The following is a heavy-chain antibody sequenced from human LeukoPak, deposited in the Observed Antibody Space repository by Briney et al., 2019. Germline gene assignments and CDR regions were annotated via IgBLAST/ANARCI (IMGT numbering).Heavy chain of an antibody. D-gene: IGHD3-10*01. V-gene: IGHV1-69*05. J-gene: IGHJ6*03. Sequence: SVKVSCKASGGTFSSYAISWVRQAPGQGLEWMGGIIPIFGTANYAQKFQGRVTMTRNTSISTAYMELSSLRSEDTAVYYCARGFGMVRGVRVYYYYMDVWGKGTTVTISS. CDR2: IIPIFGTA. CDR3: ARGFGMVRGVRVYYYYMDV. CDR1: GGTFSSYA.